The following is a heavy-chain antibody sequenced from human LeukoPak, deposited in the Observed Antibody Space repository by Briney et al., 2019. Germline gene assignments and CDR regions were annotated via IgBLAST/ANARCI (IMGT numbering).Heavy chain of an antibody. CDR2: TNHSGST. CDR1: GGSFSGYY. V-gene: IGHV4-34*01. Sequence: SETLSLTCAVYGGSFSGYYWSWIRQPPGKGLEWIGETNHSGSTNYNPSLKSRVTISVDTSKNQFSLKLSSVTAADTAVYYCARVLRKGVSYFDYWGQGTLVTVSS. CDR3: ARVLRKGVSYFDY. J-gene: IGHJ4*02. D-gene: IGHD3-10*01.